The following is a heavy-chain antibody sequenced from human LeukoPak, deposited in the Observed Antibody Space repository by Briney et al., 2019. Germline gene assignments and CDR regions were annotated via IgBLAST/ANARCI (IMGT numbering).Heavy chain of an antibody. D-gene: IGHD3-9*01. CDR2: ISYDGSNK. CDR1: GFPFSSYA. J-gene: IGHJ4*02. Sequence: GGSLRLSCAASGFPFSSYAMHWVRQAPGKGLEWVAVISYDGSNKYYADSVKGRFTISRDNSKNTLYLQMNSLRAGDTAVYYCGITYDFLTGSYFDYWGQGTLVTVSS. V-gene: IGHV3-30*04. CDR3: GITYDFLTGSYFDY.